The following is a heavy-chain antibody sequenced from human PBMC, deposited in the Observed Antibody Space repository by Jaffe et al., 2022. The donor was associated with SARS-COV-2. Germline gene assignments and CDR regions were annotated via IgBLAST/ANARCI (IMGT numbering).Heavy chain of an antibody. V-gene: IGHV3-33*01. CDR1: GFTFSSYG. D-gene: IGHD6-13*01. Sequence: QVQLVESGGGVVQPGRSLRLSCAASGFTFSSYGMHWVRQAPGKGLEWVAVIWYDGSNKYYADSVKGRFTISRDNSKNTLYLQMNSLRAEDTAVYYCARKGTIAAAGSLDYWGQGTLVTVSS. CDR2: IWYDGSNK. J-gene: IGHJ4*02. CDR3: ARKGTIAAAGSLDY.